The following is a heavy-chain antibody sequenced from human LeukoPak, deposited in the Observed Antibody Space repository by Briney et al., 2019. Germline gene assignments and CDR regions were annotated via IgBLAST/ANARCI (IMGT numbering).Heavy chain of an antibody. J-gene: IGHJ6*03. CDR1: GFTFSSYW. V-gene: IGHV3-7*01. Sequence: PGGSLRLSCAASGFTFSSYWMSWVRQAPGKGLEWVANIKQDGSEKYYVDSVKGRFTISRDNAKNSLYLQMNSLRAEDTAVYYCARDNRILVMKHYYYYMDIWGKGTTVTVSS. D-gene: IGHD2/OR15-2a*01. CDR3: ARDNRILVMKHYYYYMDI. CDR2: IKQDGSEK.